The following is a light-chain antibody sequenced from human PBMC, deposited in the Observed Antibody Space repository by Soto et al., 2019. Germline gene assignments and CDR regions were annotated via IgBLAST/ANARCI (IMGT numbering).Light chain of an antibody. Sequence: QSVLTQPASVSGSPGQSITISCTGTSSDVGGYNYVSWYQQHPGKAPKLMIYEVSNRPSGVSTRFSGSKSGNTASLTISGLQAEDEDDYYCSSYTSSSTLDYVFGTGTKVTV. V-gene: IGLV2-14*01. CDR1: SSDVGGYNY. CDR2: EVS. J-gene: IGLJ1*01. CDR3: SSYTSSSTLDYV.